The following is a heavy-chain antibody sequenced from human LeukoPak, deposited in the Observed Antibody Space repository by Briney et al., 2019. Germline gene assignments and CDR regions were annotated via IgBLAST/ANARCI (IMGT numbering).Heavy chain of an antibody. D-gene: IGHD4-17*01. J-gene: IGHJ4*02. V-gene: IGHV3-30*18. CDR3: AKDLGGGTVTTTNY. CDR2: ISYDGSNK. CDR1: GFTLSSYG. Sequence: GGSLRLSCAASGFTLSSYGMHWVRQAPGKGLEWVAVISYDGSNKYYADSVKGRFTISRDNSKNTLYLQMNSLRAEDTAVYYCAKDLGGGTVTTTNYWGQGTLVTVSS.